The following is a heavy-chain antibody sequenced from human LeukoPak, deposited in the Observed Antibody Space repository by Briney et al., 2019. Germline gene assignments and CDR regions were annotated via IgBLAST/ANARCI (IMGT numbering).Heavy chain of an antibody. CDR3: ARHVQLERRDWFDP. CDR2: IYHSGST. V-gene: IGHV4-4*02. Sequence: PSGTLSLACAVSGGSISSSNWWSWVRQPPGKGLEWIGEIYHSGSTNYNPSLKSRVTISVDKPKNQFSLKLSSVTAADTAVYYCARHVQLERRDWFDPWGQGTLVTVSS. CDR1: GGSISSSNW. J-gene: IGHJ5*02. D-gene: IGHD1-1*01.